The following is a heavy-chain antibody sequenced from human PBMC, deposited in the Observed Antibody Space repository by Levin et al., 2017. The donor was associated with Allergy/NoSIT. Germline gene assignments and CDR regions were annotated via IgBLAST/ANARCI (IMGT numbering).Heavy chain of an antibody. Sequence: LSLTCAASGFTFSSYSVTWVRQAPGRGLEWVSSISNSGSYTHYADSVKGRFTISRDNAKNSLYLQMNSLRSEDTAVYYCATNKVLYPMTHYKYWGQGTLVTVSS. CDR3: ATNKVLYPMTHYKY. V-gene: IGHV3-21*01. D-gene: IGHD2-2*02. CDR2: ISNSGSYT. J-gene: IGHJ4*02. CDR1: GFTFSSYS.